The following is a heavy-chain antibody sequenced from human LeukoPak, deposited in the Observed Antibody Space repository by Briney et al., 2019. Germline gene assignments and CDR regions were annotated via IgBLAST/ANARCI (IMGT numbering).Heavy chain of an antibody. CDR3: AREVRYGDFKYYFDY. V-gene: IGHV4-39*07. Sequence: RTSETLSLTCTVSGGSISSSSYFWDWIRQPPGKGLEWIGYIYYSGSTYYNPSLKSRVTISVDTSKNQFSLKLSSVTAADTAVYYCAREVRYGDFKYYFDYWGQGTLVTVSS. CDR1: GGSISSSSYF. CDR2: IYYSGST. J-gene: IGHJ4*02. D-gene: IGHD4-17*01.